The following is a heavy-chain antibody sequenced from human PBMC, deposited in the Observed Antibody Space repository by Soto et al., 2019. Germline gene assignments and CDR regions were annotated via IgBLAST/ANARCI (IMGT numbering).Heavy chain of an antibody. J-gene: IGHJ6*02. CDR3: AKMVMARILPYYDFWSGYYGYGMDV. D-gene: IGHD3-3*01. V-gene: IGHV3-30*18. CDR2: ISYDGSNK. CDR1: GFTFSSYG. Sequence: QVQLVESGGGVVQPGRSLRLSCAASGFTFSSYGMHWVRQAPGKGLEWVAVISYDGSNKYYADSVKGRFTISRDNSKNTLYLQMNSLRAEDTAVYYCAKMVMARILPYYDFWSGYYGYGMDVWGQGTTVTVSS.